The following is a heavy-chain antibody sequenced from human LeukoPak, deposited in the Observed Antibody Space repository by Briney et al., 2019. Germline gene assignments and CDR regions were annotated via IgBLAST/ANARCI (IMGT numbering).Heavy chain of an antibody. J-gene: IGHJ4*02. CDR2: INHSGST. CDR1: GGSFSGYY. D-gene: IGHD3-10*01. CDR3: ARASGSIIRAHDYIDY. Sequence: SETLSLTCAVYGGSFSGYYWNWIRQPPGKGLEWIGEINHSGSTNYNPSLKSRVTISVDTSKNQFSLKLSSVTAADTAVYYCARASGSIIRAHDYIDYWGQGTLVTVSS. V-gene: IGHV4-34*01.